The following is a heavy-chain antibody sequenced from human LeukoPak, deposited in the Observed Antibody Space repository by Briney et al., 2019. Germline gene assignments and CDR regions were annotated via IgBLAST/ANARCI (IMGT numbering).Heavy chain of an antibody. J-gene: IGHJ5*02. CDR3: ARASFVVVPAAPNWFDP. D-gene: IGHD2-2*01. Sequence: SETLSLTCTVSGGSISSYYWSWIRQPPGKGLEWIGYIYYSGSTNYNPSLKSRVTISVDTSKNQFSLKLSSVTAADTAVYYCARASFVVVPAAPNWFDPGAREPWSPSPQ. V-gene: IGHV4-59*01. CDR1: GGSISSYY. CDR2: IYYSGST.